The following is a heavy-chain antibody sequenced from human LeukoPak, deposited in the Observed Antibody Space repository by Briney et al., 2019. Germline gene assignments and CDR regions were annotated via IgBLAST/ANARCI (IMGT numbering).Heavy chain of an antibody. CDR3: ARGGLDWLLYSQFDY. Sequence: GGSLRLSCVASGFTFSNYAMIWVRPAPGKGVEWVSATSATGGSTYYADSVKGRFTISRDNSKKTLYLQMNSLTVEDTAVYYCARGGLDWLLYSQFDYWGQGTLVTASS. CDR2: TSATGGST. D-gene: IGHD3-9*01. CDR1: GFTFSNYA. V-gene: IGHV3-23*01. J-gene: IGHJ4*02.